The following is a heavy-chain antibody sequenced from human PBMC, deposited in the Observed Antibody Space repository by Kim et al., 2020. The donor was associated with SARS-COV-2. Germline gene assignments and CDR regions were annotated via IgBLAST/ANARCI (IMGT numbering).Heavy chain of an antibody. CDR1: GFTLSSYA. V-gene: IGHV3-30*04. Sequence: GGSLRLSCAASGFTLSSYAMHWVRQAPGKGLEWVAVISYDGSNKYYADSVKGRFTISRDNSKNTRYLQMNSLRAEDTAVYYWARPRWGSYADAFDIGGQG. J-gene: IGHJ3*02. D-gene: IGHD1-26*01. CDR3: ARPRWGSYADAFDI. CDR2: ISYDGSNK.